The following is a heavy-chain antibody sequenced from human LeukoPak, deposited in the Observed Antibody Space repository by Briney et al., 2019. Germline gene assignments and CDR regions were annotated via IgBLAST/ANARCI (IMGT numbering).Heavy chain of an antibody. Sequence: SETLPLTCTVSGGSISSYYWSWIRQPPGKGLEWIGYIYYSGSTNYNPSLKSRVTISVDTSKNQFSLKLSSVTAADTAVYYCARGGYSNGSFDYWGQGTLVTVSS. CDR2: IYYSGST. CDR3: ARGGYSNGSFDY. CDR1: GGSISSYY. V-gene: IGHV4-59*01. J-gene: IGHJ4*02. D-gene: IGHD5-18*01.